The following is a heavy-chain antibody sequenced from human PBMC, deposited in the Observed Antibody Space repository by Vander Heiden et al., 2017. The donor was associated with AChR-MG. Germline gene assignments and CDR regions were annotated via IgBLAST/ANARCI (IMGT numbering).Heavy chain of an antibody. J-gene: IGHJ5*02. CDR3: VRGEVQLEGNWFDP. D-gene: IGHD1-1*01. CDR2: FYFGGIT. V-gene: IGHV4-39*01. CDR1: GDSVINSDFY. Sequence: QLQLRESGPGLVKPSETLSLPRTVSGDSVINSDFYGVWIRQPPGKGLEWIGSFYFGGITHCNPSVKGRVSMSVDTSKNQFSLDLGSVTAADTAVYYCVRGEVQLEGNWFDPWGQVTLVTVS.